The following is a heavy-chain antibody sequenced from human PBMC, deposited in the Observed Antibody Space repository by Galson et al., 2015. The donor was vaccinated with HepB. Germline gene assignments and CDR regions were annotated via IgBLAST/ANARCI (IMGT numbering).Heavy chain of an antibody. V-gene: IGHV4-31*03. CDR2: IYYSGST. J-gene: IGHJ3*02. CDR1: GGSISSGGYY. Sequence: TLSLTCTVSGGSISSGGYYWSWIRQHPGKGLEWIGYIYYSGSTYYNPSLKSRVTISVDTSKNQFSLKLSSVTAADTAVYYCARDRPGRGYYYDSSRDAFDIWGQGTMVTVSS. CDR3: ARDRPGRGYYYDSSRDAFDI. D-gene: IGHD3-22*01.